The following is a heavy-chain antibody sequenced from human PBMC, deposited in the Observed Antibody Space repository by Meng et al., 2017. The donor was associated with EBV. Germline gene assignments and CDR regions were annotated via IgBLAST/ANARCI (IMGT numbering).Heavy chain of an antibody. CDR1: GYTLTSYY. CDR2: IIPAGGNT. J-gene: IGHJ4*02. Sequence: QVRLVQSGAEVKKPGASVKVSCKASGYTLTSYYLHWVRQAPGQGLEWMGIIIPAGGNTNYAQKFRGRFTMTRDTSTSTVYMDLSILTSEDTAVYYCVRELVGGTFDYWGQGTLVTVSS. CDR3: VRELVGGTFDY. V-gene: IGHV1-46*01. D-gene: IGHD1/OR15-1a*01.